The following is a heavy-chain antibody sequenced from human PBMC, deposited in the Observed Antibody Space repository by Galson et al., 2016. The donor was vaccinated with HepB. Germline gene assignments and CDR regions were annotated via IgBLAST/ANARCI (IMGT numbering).Heavy chain of an antibody. CDR2: IYYRGNT. J-gene: IGHJ5*01. CDR3: AREYNLNFVFDS. D-gene: IGHD1-7*01. Sequence: SETLSLTCTVSGDSINSHLYYWGWIRQAPGKGLEWIGTIYYRGNTYYNPSLAGRATISVDTSTNQFSLKVNSVTAADTAVYYCAREYNLNFVFDSWGQGTLGTVSS. V-gene: IGHV4-39*07. CDR1: GDSINSHLYY.